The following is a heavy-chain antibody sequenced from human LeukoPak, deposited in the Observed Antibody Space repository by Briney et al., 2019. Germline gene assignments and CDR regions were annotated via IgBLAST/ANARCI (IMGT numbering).Heavy chain of an antibody. CDR2: FDPEDGET. V-gene: IGHV1-24*01. Sequence: ASVKVSCKVSGYTLTELSMHWVRQAPGKGLEWMGGFDPEDGETIYAQKCQGRVTMTEDTSTDTAYMELSSLRSEDTAVYYCATSWIQLWYPLDYWGQGTLVTVSS. CDR1: GYTLTELS. CDR3: ATSWIQLWYPLDY. D-gene: IGHD5-18*01. J-gene: IGHJ4*02.